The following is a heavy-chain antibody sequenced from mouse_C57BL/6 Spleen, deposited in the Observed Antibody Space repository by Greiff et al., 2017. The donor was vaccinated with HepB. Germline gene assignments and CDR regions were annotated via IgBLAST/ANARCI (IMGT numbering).Heavy chain of an antibody. CDR3: AREDYGNYGY. Sequence: VQLQQPGAELVRPGSSVKLSCKASGYTFTSYWMDWVKQSPGQGLEWIGNIYPSDSETHYNQKFKDKATLTVDKSSSTAYMQLSSLTSEDSAVYYCAREDYGNYGYWGQGTTLTVSS. J-gene: IGHJ2*01. CDR1: GYTFTSYW. D-gene: IGHD2-1*01. V-gene: IGHV1-61*01. CDR2: IYPSDSET.